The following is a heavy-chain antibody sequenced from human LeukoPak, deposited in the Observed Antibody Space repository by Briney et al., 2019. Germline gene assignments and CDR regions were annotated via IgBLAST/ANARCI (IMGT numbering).Heavy chain of an antibody. CDR1: GYTFTSYD. J-gene: IGHJ5*02. Sequence: ASVKVSCKASGYTFTSYDINWVRPATGQGLGWMGWMNPNSGNTGYAQKFQGRVTMTRNTSISTAYMELSSLRSEDTAVYYCAKGRCIWGYCSSTNWFDPWGQGTLVTVSS. D-gene: IGHD2-2*01. CDR3: AKGRCIWGYCSSTNWFDP. CDR2: MNPNSGNT. V-gene: IGHV1-8*01.